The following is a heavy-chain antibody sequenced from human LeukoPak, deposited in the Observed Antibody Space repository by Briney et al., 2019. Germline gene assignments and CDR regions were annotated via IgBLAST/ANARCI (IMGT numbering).Heavy chain of an antibody. D-gene: IGHD1-7*01. J-gene: IGHJ4*02. CDR3: GRLGSGTLEFDS. Sequence: SQTLSLTCTVSGDSISSGLYYWSWIRQPAGRGLEWVGRILTTGNTDYNASLESRVTISVDTSKNVFSMNLTSVTAADTAVYFCGRLGSGTLEFDSWGRGTLVTVPS. CDR1: GDSISSGLYY. V-gene: IGHV4-61*02. CDR2: ILTTGNT.